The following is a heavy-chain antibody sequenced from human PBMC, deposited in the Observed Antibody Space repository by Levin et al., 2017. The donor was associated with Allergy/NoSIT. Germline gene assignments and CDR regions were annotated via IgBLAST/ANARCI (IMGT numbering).Heavy chain of an antibody. CDR3: ARVGNKVGYSSGWYGRDFYYYYYMDV. Sequence: SVKVSCKASGGTFSSYAISWVRQAPGQGLEWMGGIIPIFGTANYAQKFQGRVTITADESTSTAYMELSSLRSEDTAVYYCARVGNKVGYSSGWYGRDFYYYYYMDVWGKGTTVTVSS. CDR2: IIPIFGTA. CDR1: GGTFSSYA. J-gene: IGHJ6*03. V-gene: IGHV1-69*13. D-gene: IGHD6-19*01.